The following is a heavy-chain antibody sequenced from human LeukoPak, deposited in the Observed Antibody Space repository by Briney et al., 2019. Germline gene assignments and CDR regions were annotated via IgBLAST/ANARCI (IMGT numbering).Heavy chain of an antibody. CDR3: ARAARAYCSGGSCYATFDY. J-gene: IGHJ4*02. D-gene: IGHD2-15*01. CDR1: GGSFSGYY. CDR2: INHSGST. Sequence: SETLSLTCAVYGGSFSGYYWSWIRQPPGKGLEWIGEINHSGSTNYNPSLKSRVTISVDTSKNQFSLKLSSVTAADTAVYYCARAARAYCSGGSCYATFDYWGQGTLSPSPQ. V-gene: IGHV4-34*01.